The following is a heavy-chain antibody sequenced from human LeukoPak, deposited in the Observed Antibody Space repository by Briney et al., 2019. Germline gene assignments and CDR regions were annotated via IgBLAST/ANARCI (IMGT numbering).Heavy chain of an antibody. CDR2: ISGSGGST. CDR1: GGSISSYY. Sequence: PSETLSLTCTVSGGSISSYYWSWVRQAPGKGLEWVSAISGSGGSTYYADSVKGRFTISRDNSKNTLYLQMNSLRAEDTAVYYCAKDLVGATPVDAFDIWGQGTMVTVSS. V-gene: IGHV3-23*01. D-gene: IGHD1-26*01. CDR3: AKDLVGATPVDAFDI. J-gene: IGHJ3*02.